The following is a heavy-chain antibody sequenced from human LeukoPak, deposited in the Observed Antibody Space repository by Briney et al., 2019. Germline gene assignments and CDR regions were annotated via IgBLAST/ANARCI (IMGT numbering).Heavy chain of an antibody. CDR1: GASVIDSLSY. D-gene: IGHD3-9*01. CDR3: ARLTKGRYFDYIFAF. Sequence: PSETLSLTCTVSGASVIDSLSYWGWVRQPPGKGLEWVANVYYTGSTYYNPSLKSRVTMSVDTSKNQFSLKMTSVTAADTAIYYCARLTKGRYFDYIFAFWGQGILVTVSS. CDR2: VYYTGST. J-gene: IGHJ4*02. V-gene: IGHV4-39*01.